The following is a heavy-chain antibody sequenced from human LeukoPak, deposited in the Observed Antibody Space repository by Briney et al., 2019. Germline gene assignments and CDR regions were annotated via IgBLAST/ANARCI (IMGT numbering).Heavy chain of an antibody. V-gene: IGHV3-11*04. CDR2: ISSSGTTR. CDR3: AREDGYNQRGDAFDI. D-gene: IGHD5-24*01. CDR1: GFIFGDYY. J-gene: IGHJ3*02. Sequence: GGSLRLSCAASGFIFGDYYMTWIRQTPGKGPEWISYISSSGTTRHYVDSVRGRFTISRDNAKNSLFLQMNSLRVEDTAVYYCAREDGYNQRGDAFDIWGQGTMVTVSS.